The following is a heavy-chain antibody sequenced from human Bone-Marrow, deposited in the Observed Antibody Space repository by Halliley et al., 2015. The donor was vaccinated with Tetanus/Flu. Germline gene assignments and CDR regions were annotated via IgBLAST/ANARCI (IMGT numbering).Heavy chain of an antibody. J-gene: IGHJ3*02. Sequence: GMFAPVASHPRYGPSFQGRVTVSADKSPRTAYLQWSSLRASDTAIYYCARHATAESDQIGFDIWGQGTMVTVFS. V-gene: IGHV5-51*01. CDR2: FAPVASHP. CDR3: ARHATAESDQIGFDI.